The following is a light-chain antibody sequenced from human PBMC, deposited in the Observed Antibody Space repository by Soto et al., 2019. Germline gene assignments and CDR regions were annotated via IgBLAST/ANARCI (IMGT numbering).Light chain of an antibody. CDR3: FSYTSSGTYV. J-gene: IGLJ1*01. CDR2: EVS. Sequence: QSALTQPASVSGSPGQSITISCTGTSSDVGNYKYVSWYQQHPGKAPKLMIYEVSNRPSGVSNRFSGSKSGNTASLTISGVQAEDETDYYCFSYTSSGTYVFGTGTMAPS. V-gene: IGLV2-14*01. CDR1: SSDVGNYKY.